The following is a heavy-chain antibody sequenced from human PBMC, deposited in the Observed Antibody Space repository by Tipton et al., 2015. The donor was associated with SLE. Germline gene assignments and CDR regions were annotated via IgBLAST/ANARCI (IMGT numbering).Heavy chain of an antibody. J-gene: IGHJ4*02. D-gene: IGHD5-18*01. CDR1: GFTFGDYA. Sequence: SLRLSCTASGFTFGDYAMTWFRQAPGKGLEWVGFIRSKAYGGTTEYAASVKGRFTISRDDSKSIAYLQMNSLKTEDTAVYYCARAPGQLWPWDYWGQGTLVTVSS. V-gene: IGHV3-49*03. CDR3: ARAPGQLWPWDY. CDR2: IRSKAYGGTT.